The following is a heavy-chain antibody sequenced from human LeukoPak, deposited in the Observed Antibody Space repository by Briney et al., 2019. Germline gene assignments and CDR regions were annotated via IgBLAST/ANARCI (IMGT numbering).Heavy chain of an antibody. V-gene: IGHV4-34*01. CDR2: INHSGST. J-gene: IGHJ6*02. Sequence: SETLSLTCAVYGGSFSGYYWSWIRQPPGKGLEWIGEINHSGSTNYNPSLKSRVTISVDTSKNQFSLKLSSVTAADTAVYYCARVKVAVAGRSYYYYGMDVWGQGTTVTVSS. D-gene: IGHD6-19*01. CDR3: ARVKVAVAGRSYYYYGMDV. CDR1: GGSFSGYY.